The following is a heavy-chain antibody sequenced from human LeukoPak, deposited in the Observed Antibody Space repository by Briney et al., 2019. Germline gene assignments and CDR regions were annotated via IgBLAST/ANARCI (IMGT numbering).Heavy chain of an antibody. CDR2: ISGSGGST. CDR1: GFTFSNYA. J-gene: IGHJ4*02. V-gene: IGHV3-23*01. CDR3: AKVPTLVVAGTGGDY. Sequence: PGGSLRLSCAASGFTFSNYAMSWVRQAPGKGLEWVSAISGSGGSTYYADSVKGRFTVSRDNSKNTLYLQMNSLRAEDTAVYYCAKVPTLVVAGTGGDYWGQGTLVTVSS. D-gene: IGHD6-19*01.